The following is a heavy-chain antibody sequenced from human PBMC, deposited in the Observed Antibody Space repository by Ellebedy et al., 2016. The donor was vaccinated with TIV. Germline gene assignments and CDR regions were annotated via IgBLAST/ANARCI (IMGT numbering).Heavy chain of an antibody. CDR3: ARAEYQLPFYHYYGMDV. CDR2: INHSGST. Sequence: MPSETLSLTCAVYGGSFSGYYWSWIRQPPGKGLEWIGEINHSGSTNYNPSLKSRVTISVDTSKNQFSLKLSSVTAADTAVYYCARAEYQLPFYHYYGMDVWGQGTTVTVSS. CDR1: GGSFSGYY. J-gene: IGHJ6*02. D-gene: IGHD2-2*01. V-gene: IGHV4-34*01.